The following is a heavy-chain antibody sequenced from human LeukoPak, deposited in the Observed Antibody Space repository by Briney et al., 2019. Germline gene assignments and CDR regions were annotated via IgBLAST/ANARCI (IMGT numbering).Heavy chain of an antibody. CDR2: IRSSGSTI. CDR1: GFTFSSYA. CDR3: ARANAYYYDSSGFYPLDY. Sequence: GGSLRLSCAASGFTFSSYAMSWVRQAPGKGLEWVSYIRSSGSTIYYADSVKGRFTISRDNAKNSLYLQMNSLRAEDTAVYYCARANAYYYDSSGFYPLDYWGQGALVTVSS. D-gene: IGHD3-22*01. V-gene: IGHV3-48*03. J-gene: IGHJ4*02.